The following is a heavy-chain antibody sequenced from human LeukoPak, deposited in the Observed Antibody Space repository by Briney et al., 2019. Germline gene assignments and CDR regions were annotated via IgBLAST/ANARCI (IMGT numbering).Heavy chain of an antibody. Sequence: PSETLSLTCSVSDGSTTGYYWGWIRQPPGKGLQWIGSIYHSGSTYYNPSLKSRVTISVDTSKNQFSLKLSSVTAADTAVYYCASCTMIVVVKYPGREFDYWGQGTLVTVSS. CDR1: DGSTTGYY. J-gene: IGHJ4*02. CDR2: IYHSGST. CDR3: ASCTMIVVVKYPGREFDY. D-gene: IGHD3-22*01. V-gene: IGHV4-38-2*02.